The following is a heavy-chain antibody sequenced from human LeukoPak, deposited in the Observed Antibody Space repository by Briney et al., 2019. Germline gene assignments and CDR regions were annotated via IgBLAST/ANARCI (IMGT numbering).Heavy chain of an antibody. CDR1: GFTFSSYG. J-gene: IGHJ4*02. CDR3: ARASGKSFDY. Sequence: GGSLRLSSAASGFTFSSYGTHWVRQAPGKGLEWVAVIWYDGSNKYYADSVKGRFTISRDNAKNSLYLQMNNLRDEDTAVYYCARASGKSFDYWGQGALVTVSS. CDR2: IWYDGSNK. V-gene: IGHV3-33*08. D-gene: IGHD3-10*01.